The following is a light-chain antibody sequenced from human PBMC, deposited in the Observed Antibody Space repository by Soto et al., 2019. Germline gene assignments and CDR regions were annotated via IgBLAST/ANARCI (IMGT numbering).Light chain of an antibody. CDR2: GAS. CDR1: QSVSSSY. V-gene: IGKV3-20*01. CDR3: QQYRGT. J-gene: IGKJ2*02. Sequence: EIVLTQSPGTLSLSPGERATLSCRASQSVSSSYLAWYQQKPGQAPRLLIYGASSRATGIPDRFSGSGSGTYFTLTISRLEPEDFAVYYCQQYRGTFGQGTKLEIK.